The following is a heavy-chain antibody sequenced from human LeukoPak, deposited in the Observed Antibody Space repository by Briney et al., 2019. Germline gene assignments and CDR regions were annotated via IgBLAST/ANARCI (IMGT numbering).Heavy chain of an antibody. CDR3: ARDISGSYGFDY. V-gene: IGHV3-30-3*01. CDR1: GFTFSSYA. Sequence: GGSLRLSCTASGFTFSSYAMHWVRQAPGKGLEWVTVISYDGSNEYYEDSVRGRFTISRENSKNTLYLQMNSLRTEDTAVYYCARDISGSYGFDYWGQGTLVTVSS. J-gene: IGHJ4*02. CDR2: ISYDGSNE. D-gene: IGHD1-26*01.